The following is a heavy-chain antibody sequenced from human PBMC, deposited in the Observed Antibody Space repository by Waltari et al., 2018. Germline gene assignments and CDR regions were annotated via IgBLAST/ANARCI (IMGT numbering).Heavy chain of an antibody. J-gene: IGHJ3*02. D-gene: IGHD5-12*01. CDR3: ARGGAKGTAFDI. V-gene: IGHV1-2*02. CDR2: INPNSGGR. CDR1: AYTFTGYY. Sequence: QVQLVQAGAEVKKPGASVKVSCKASAYTFTGYYMHWVRQAPGQGLEWLGWINPNSGGRNYAQKFQGRVTMTRDTSISTAYMELSRLRSDDTAVYYCARGGAKGTAFDIWGQGTMVTVSS.